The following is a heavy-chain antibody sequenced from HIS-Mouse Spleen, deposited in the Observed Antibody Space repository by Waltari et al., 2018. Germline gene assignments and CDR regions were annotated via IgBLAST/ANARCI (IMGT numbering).Heavy chain of an antibody. CDR1: GFTFDDYA. CDR2: ISWNSGSI. CDR3: AKDGRSLNY. Sequence: EVQLVESGGGLVQPGRSLRLSCAASGFTFDDYAMHWVRQAPGKVREWVSGISWNSGSIGYADSVKGRFTISRDNAKNSLYLQMNSLRAEDTALYYCAKDGRSLNYWGQGTLVTVSS. J-gene: IGHJ4*02. V-gene: IGHV3-9*01.